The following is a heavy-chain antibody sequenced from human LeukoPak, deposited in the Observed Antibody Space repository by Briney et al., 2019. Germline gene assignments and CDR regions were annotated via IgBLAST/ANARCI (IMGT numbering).Heavy chain of an antibody. J-gene: IGHJ4*02. V-gene: IGHV3-23*01. CDR1: GFTFSSYA. CDR3: AKKSGRFLEWFPSYYFDY. Sequence: GGSLRLSCAASGFTFSSYAMSWVRQAPGKGLEWVSAISGRGGSTYYADSVKGRFTISRDNSKNTLYLQMNSLRAEDTAVYYCAKKSGRFLEWFPSYYFDYWGQGTLVTVSS. D-gene: IGHD3-3*01. CDR2: ISGRGGST.